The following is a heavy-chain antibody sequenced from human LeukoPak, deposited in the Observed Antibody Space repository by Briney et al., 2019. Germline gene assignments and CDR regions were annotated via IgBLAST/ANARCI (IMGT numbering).Heavy chain of an antibody. D-gene: IGHD2-15*01. CDR1: GGSISSGGYY. CDR2: IYYTGST. Sequence: PSETLSLTCTVSGGSISSGGYYWHWIRQHPGKGLEWIGYIYYTGSTYYNPSLKSRVTISVDTSKNQFSLKLSSVTAADTAVYYCARNHLFDCSGGSCYGCWFDPWGQGIQVTVSS. CDR3: ARNHLFDCSGGSCYGCWFDP. J-gene: IGHJ5*02. V-gene: IGHV4-31*03.